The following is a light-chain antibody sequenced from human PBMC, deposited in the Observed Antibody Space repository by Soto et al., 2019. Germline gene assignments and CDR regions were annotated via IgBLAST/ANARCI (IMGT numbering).Light chain of an antibody. J-gene: IGKJ2*01. Sequence: EIVLTQSPGTLSLSPGERATLSCRASRSVTSSYLAWYQQKPGQAPRLLIYGASSRATGIPDRFSGSGSGADVTLAISRLEREDFAVYYCQQYGSSPYTFGQGTKLEIK. CDR2: GAS. V-gene: IGKV3-20*01. CDR3: QQYGSSPYT. CDR1: RSVTSSY.